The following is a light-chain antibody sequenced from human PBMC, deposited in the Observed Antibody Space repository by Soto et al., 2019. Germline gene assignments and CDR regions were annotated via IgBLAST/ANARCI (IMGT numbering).Light chain of an antibody. V-gene: IGLV2-23*01. J-gene: IGLJ1*01. Sequence: QSALTQPASVSGSPGQSITISCTGTSNDIGSYNLVSWYQQHPGKAPKLMIFEGSKRPSGVSDRFSGSRSGNTASLTISGLQAEDEADYYCCSFAHSSDYVFGSGTKLTVL. CDR2: EGS. CDR1: SNDIGSYNL. CDR3: CSFAHSSDYV.